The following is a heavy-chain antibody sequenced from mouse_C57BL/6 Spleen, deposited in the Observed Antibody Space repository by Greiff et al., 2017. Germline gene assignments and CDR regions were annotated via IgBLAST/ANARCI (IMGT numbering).Heavy chain of an antibody. CDR3: ARDGDYGSSYVYFDC. CDR1: GFTFSSYA. CDR2: ISDGGSYT. D-gene: IGHD1-1*01. V-gene: IGHV5-4*01. Sequence: EVQVVESGGGLVKPGGSLKLSCAASGFTFSSYAMSWVRQTPEKRLEWVATISDGGSYTYYPDNVKGRFTISRDNAKNNLYLQMSHLKSEDTAMYYCARDGDYGSSYVYFDCWGQGTTLTVSS. J-gene: IGHJ2*01.